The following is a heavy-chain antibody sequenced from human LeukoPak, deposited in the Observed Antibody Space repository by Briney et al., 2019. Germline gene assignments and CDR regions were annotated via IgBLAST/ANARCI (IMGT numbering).Heavy chain of an antibody. CDR3: ARSHYYDSSGYHLIGFKY. CDR1: GYTXTSYG. Sequence: ASVKVSCKASGYTXTSYGISWVRQAPGQGLEWMGWISAYKGNTNYAQKLQGRVTMATDTSTSTAYMELRSLRSDDTAVYYCARSHYYDSSGYHLIGFKYWGQGTLVTVSS. J-gene: IGHJ4*02. CDR2: ISAYKGNT. D-gene: IGHD3-22*01. V-gene: IGHV1-18*01.